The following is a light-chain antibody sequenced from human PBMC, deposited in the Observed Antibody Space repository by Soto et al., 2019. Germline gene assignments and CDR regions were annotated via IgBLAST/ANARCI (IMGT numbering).Light chain of an antibody. J-gene: IGLJ1*01. V-gene: IGLV2-8*01. CDR3: KSYAGSNTYV. CDR1: KNDIGVYDF. CDR2: EVV. Sequence: LTQPPSASGSPGQSVTISCTGTKNDIGVYDFVSWYQHHPGKAPRLIIYEVVQRPSGVPDRFSGSKSGNTASLTVSGLQAADEGDYFCKSYAGSNTYVFGSGTKVTVL.